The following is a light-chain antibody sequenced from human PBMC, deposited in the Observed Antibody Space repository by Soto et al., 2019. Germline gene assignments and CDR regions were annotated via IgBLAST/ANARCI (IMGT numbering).Light chain of an antibody. Sequence: QAVVTQPPSASGTPGQRVTISCSGSSSNIGSNYVYWYQQLPGTAPKLLIYRNNQRPSGVPDRFSGSKSGTSASLAISGLRCEDEADYYCAAWDDSLSGYVFGTGTKVTVL. CDR1: SSNIGSNY. J-gene: IGLJ1*01. CDR2: RNN. V-gene: IGLV1-47*01. CDR3: AAWDDSLSGYV.